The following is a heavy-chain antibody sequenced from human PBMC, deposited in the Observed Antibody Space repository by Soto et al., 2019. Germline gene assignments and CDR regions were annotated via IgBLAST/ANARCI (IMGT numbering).Heavy chain of an antibody. CDR2: IYYSGST. J-gene: IGHJ6*02. D-gene: IGHD1-7*01. CDR1: GGAISRYY. Sequence: PSETLSLTCTVSGGAISRYYWSWIRQPPGKGLEWIGYIYYSGSTNYNPSLKSRVTISVDTSKNQFSLKLSSVTAADTAVYYCARGTTYYYGMDVWGQVTTVT. CDR3: ARGTTYYYGMDV. V-gene: IGHV4-59*01.